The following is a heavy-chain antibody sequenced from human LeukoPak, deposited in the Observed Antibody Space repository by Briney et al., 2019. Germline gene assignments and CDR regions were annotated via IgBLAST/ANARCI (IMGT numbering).Heavy chain of an antibody. CDR1: GSTLSNYE. J-gene: IGHJ5*02. V-gene: IGHV3-48*03. CDR3: ARARGTSSGSNWFDP. CDR2: ITSSGAAI. D-gene: IGHD1-7*01. Sequence: GGSLRLSCAAFGSTLSNYEMNWVRQAPGKGLEVISYITSSGAAIYADSVKGRFTVSRDNAKNSVNLQMNSLRGEDTGIYYCARARGTSSGSNWFDPWGQGTLVTVSS.